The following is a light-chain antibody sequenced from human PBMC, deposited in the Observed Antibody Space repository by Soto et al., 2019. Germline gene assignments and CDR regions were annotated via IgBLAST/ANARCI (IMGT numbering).Light chain of an antibody. CDR3: AAWDDSLNGYV. CDR2: SNN. CDR1: SSNIGSNN. J-gene: IGLJ1*01. V-gene: IGLV1-44*01. Sequence: QSVLTQPPSASGTPGQRVTISCSGSSSNIGSNNVNWYQQLPGTAPKLLIYSNNQRPSGVPDRFSGSKSGTSASLAISGLQSEDEADYDCAAWDDSLNGYVFGTGTKVTVL.